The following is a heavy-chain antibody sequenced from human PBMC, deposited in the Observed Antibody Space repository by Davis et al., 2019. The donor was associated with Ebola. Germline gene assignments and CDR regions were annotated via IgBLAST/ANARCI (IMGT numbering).Heavy chain of an antibody. CDR3: ARANYVWGSYRYTEYNWFDP. CDR1: GFTFSSYS. V-gene: IGHV3-21*04. J-gene: IGHJ5*02. CDR2: ISSSSSYI. D-gene: IGHD3-16*02. Sequence: PGGSLRLSCAASGFTFSSYSMNWVRQAPGKGLEWVSSISSSSSYIYYADSVKGRFTISRDNAKNSLYLQMNSLRAEDTAVYYCARANYVWGSYRYTEYNWFDPWGQGTLVTVSS.